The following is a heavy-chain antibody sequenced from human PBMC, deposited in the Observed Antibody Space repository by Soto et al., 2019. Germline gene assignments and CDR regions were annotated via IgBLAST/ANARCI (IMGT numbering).Heavy chain of an antibody. V-gene: IGHV4-39*01. CDR1: GGSISSSSYY. Sequence: SETLSLTCTVSGGSISSSSYYWGWIRQPPGKGLEWIGSIYYSGSTYYNPSLKSRVTISVDTSNNQFSLKLSSVTAADTAVYYCARLTGDYYDILTGFDYWGQGTLVTVSS. J-gene: IGHJ4*02. CDR3: ARLTGDYYDILTGFDY. CDR2: IYYSGST. D-gene: IGHD3-9*01.